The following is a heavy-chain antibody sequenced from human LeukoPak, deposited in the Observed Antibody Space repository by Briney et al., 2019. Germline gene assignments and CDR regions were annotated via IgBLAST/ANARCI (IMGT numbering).Heavy chain of an antibody. V-gene: IGHV4-38-2*01. D-gene: IGHD6-19*01. CDR3: ARGRAVGGSGGN. CDR2: IYHSGGT. CDR1: GYSISSGYY. J-gene: IGHJ4*02. Sequence: PSETLSLTCAVSGYSISSGYYWGLIRQPPGKGLERIWSIYHSGGTYYNPTLNRRVTISVDTCKDPFSLKLSSVTAADAAVYYCARGRAVGGSGGNWGQGTLVTVSS.